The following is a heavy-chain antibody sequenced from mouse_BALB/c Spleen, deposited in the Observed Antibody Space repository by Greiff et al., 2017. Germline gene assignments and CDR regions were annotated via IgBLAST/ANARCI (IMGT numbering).Heavy chain of an antibody. CDR1: GYTFTSYW. V-gene: IGHV1-87*01. J-gene: IGHJ4*01. Sequence: VQLQQSGAELARPGASVKLSCKASGYTFTSYWMQWVKQRPGQGLEWIGAIYPGDGDTRYTQKFKGKATLTADKSSSTAYMQLSSLASEDSAVYYCERNYAMDYWGQGTSVTVSS. CDR2: IYPGDGDT. CDR3: ERNYAMDY.